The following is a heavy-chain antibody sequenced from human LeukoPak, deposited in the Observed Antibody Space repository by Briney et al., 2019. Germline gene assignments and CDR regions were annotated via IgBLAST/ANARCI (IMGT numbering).Heavy chain of an antibody. V-gene: IGHV3-15*01. CDR3: TTGLTTVTSY. CDR2: IKRKTDGGTT. D-gene: IGHD4-17*01. J-gene: IGHJ4*02. CDR1: RFTFSNAW. Sequence: GGSLRLSCAASRFTFSNAWMSWVRQAPGRGLEWVGRIKRKTDGGTTDYAAPVRGRFTISRDDSKKRLYLQMNSLTTEDTAVYYCTTGLTTVTSYWGQGTLVTVSS.